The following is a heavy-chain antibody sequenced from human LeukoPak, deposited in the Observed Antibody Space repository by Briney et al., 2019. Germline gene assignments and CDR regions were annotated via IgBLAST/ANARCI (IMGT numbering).Heavy chain of an antibody. Sequence: GGSLRLSCAASGFTFSGSVMHWVRQASGKGLEWVGRIRSKANNYATAYVASVKGRFTISRDNAKNSLYLQMNSLRAEDTAVYYCAELGITMIGGVWGKGTTVTISS. CDR2: IRSKANNYAT. CDR3: AELGITMIGGV. J-gene: IGHJ6*04. CDR1: GFTFSGSV. V-gene: IGHV3-73*01. D-gene: IGHD3-10*02.